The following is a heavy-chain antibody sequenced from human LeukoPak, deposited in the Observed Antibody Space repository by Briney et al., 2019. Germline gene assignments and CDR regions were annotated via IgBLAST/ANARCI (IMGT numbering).Heavy chain of an antibody. Sequence: SETLSLTCPVSGGSISSGGYYWSWIRQHPGKGLEWIGYIYYSGSTYYNPSLKSRGTISVDTSKNQFSLKLSSVTAADTAVYYCASIAAREYYFDYWGQGTLVTV. V-gene: IGHV4-31*03. CDR3: ASIAAREYYFDY. CDR2: IYYSGST. D-gene: IGHD6-6*01. CDR1: GGSISSGGYY. J-gene: IGHJ4*02.